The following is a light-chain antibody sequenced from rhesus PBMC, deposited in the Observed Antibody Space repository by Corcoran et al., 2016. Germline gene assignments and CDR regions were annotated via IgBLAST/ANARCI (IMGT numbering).Light chain of an antibody. J-gene: IGKJ1*01. CDR3: QQWNYIPWT. Sequence: DIVLTQSPTSMAVSQGERVTISCTASSSVTTAYLHWYQQKPGFPPTLLVYRTSSLASGVPARFSGSGSGNSYTLTISRLEAEDAATYCCQQWNYIPWTFGQGTKVEVK. CDR1: SSVTTAY. CDR2: RTS. V-gene: IGKV3S9*01.